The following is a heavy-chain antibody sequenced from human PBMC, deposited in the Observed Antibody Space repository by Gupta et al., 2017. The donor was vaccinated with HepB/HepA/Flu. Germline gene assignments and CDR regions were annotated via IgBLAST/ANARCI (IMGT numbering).Heavy chain of an antibody. V-gene: IGHV1-69*04. J-gene: IGHJ6*02. Sequence: QVQLVQSGAEVKKPGSSVKVSCKASGGTFSSYAISWVRQAPGQGLEWMGRIIPILGIANYAQKFQGRVTITADKSTSTAYMELSSLRSEDTAVYYCARDQGEYSYDPYYYYGMDVWGQGTTVTVSS. CDR3: ARDQGEYSYDPYYYYGMDV. CDR2: IIPILGIA. D-gene: IGHD5-18*01. CDR1: GGTFSSYA.